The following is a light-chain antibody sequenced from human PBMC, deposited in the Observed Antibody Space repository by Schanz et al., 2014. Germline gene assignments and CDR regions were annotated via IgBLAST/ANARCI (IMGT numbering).Light chain of an antibody. CDR3: QQYSKSPLT. V-gene: IGKV3-20*01. Sequence: EIVLTQSPGTLSLSPGERATLSCKASQSISGYDLAWYQQKPGQAPRLLIYGAFDRATGIPDRFSGSGSWTVFTLTISRLEPEDCAVYYCQQYSKSPLTFGGGTKVDSK. CDR1: QSISGYD. J-gene: IGKJ3*01. CDR2: GAF.